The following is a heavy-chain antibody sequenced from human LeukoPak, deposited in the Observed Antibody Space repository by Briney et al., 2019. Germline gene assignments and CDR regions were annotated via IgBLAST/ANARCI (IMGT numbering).Heavy chain of an antibody. CDR1: GYTFTNYW. CDR2: IYPGDSDS. Sequence: GESLKISCKGSGYTFTNYWIAWVRQMPGKGVEWMGMIYPGDSDSRYSPSFQGQVTFSADKSISTAYLQWSSLKASDSAMYYCVRESGYSSGWYPYWGQGTLVTVPS. V-gene: IGHV5-51*01. D-gene: IGHD6-19*01. CDR3: VRESGYSSGWYPY. J-gene: IGHJ4*02.